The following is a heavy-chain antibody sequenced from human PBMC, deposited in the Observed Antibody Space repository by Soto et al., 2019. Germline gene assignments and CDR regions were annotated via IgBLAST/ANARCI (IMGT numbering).Heavy chain of an antibody. CDR3: ARLGKYYDILTGYYPNNWFDP. Sequence: PSETLSLTCNVSGGSISTSRSYWAWIRQPPGKGLEWLANIFYSGSTYYNPSLASRVTVSVDTSKNEFSLKLRSVTAADTAVYYCARLGKYYDILTGYYPNNWFDPWGQGTLVTVSS. CDR1: GGSISTSRSY. V-gene: IGHV4-39*01. J-gene: IGHJ5*02. D-gene: IGHD3-9*01. CDR2: IFYSGST.